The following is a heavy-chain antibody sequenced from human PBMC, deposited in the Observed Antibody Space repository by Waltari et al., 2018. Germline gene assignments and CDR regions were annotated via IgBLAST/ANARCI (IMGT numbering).Heavy chain of an antibody. CDR2: ST. Sequence: STYYDPSLKSRVTISVDTSRNRFSLKLSSVTAADTAVYYCATATLFKWFDPWGQGTLVTVSS. J-gene: IGHJ5*02. CDR3: ATATLFKWFDP. D-gene: IGHD1-26*01. V-gene: IGHV4-30-2*04.